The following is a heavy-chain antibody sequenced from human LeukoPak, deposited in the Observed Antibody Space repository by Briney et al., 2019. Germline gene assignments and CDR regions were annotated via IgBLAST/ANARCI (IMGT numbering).Heavy chain of an antibody. Sequence: ASVKVSCKASGYTFTSYDINWVRQAPGQGLQWMGMINPGAGTTTYAQNFQGRVAMTRDTSSTTVYMELSSLRFDDTALYYCARGVYYYHSAGYYDFDYWGQGTLVTVSS. V-gene: IGHV1-46*01. CDR2: INPGAGTT. CDR3: ARGVYYYHSAGYYDFDY. J-gene: IGHJ4*02. D-gene: IGHD3-22*01. CDR1: GYTFTSYD.